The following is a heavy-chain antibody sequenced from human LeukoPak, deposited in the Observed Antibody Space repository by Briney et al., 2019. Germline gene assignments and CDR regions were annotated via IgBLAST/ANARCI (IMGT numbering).Heavy chain of an antibody. V-gene: IGHV4-4*07. CDR2: MFYSGNT. D-gene: IGHD2-2*01. CDR3: ARDQEHCSGTSCYPYWYDS. CDR1: GASITSYH. J-gene: IGHJ5*01. Sequence: PSETLSLTCTVSGASITSYHWSWIRQPAGKGLEWIGRMFYSGNTDYNPSLKSRLTMSIDTSKNQFSLKLSSVTAADTAVYFCARDQEHCSGTSCYPYWYDSWGQGTLFTVSS.